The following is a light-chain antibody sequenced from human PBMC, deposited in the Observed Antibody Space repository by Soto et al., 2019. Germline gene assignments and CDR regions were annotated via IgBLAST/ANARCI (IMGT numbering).Light chain of an antibody. CDR2: GAS. V-gene: IGKV3-15*01. CDR1: QSVSSN. J-gene: IGKJ4*01. Sequence: IVMTQSPCSLSVSPGERATLSCRASQSVSSNLAWYQQKPGQAPRLLIYGASTRATGIPARFSGSGSGTEFTLTISSLQSEDFAVYYCQQYNNWPPLTFGGGTKV. CDR3: QQYNNWPPLT.